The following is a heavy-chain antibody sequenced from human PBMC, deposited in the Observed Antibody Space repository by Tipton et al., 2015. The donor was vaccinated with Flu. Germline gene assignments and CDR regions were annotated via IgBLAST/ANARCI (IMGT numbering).Heavy chain of an antibody. J-gene: IGHJ4*02. CDR2: IKQDGSEK. CDR1: GFTFSSYW. D-gene: IGHD3-10*01. V-gene: IGHV3-7*01. CDR3: ARAVGGSGSY. Sequence: GSLRLSCAASGFTFSSYWMSWVRQGPGKGLEWVANIKQDGSEKYYVDSVKGRFTISRDNAKNSLYLQMNSLRGDDSAVYYCARAVGGSGSYWGQGTLVTVSS.